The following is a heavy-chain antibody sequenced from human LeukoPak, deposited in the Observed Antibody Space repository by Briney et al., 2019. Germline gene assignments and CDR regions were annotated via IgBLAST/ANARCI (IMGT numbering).Heavy chain of an antibody. CDR3: ARMTGGGPYWGYFDS. CDR2: MHFTGST. D-gene: IGHD3-16*01. V-gene: IGHV4-4*08. Sequence: PSETLSLTCSVSGDIFSSYYWSWIRQPPGRGLELIGYMHFTGSTNYNPSLQGRVSMSIDTSTSQFSLNLNSVTAADTAVYYCARMTGGGPYWGYFDSWGRGTLVTVTS. CDR1: GDIFSSYY. J-gene: IGHJ4*02.